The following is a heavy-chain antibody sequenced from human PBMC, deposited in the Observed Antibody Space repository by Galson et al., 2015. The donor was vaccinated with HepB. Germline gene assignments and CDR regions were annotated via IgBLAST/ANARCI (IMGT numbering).Heavy chain of an antibody. CDR1: GFTFSGSA. CDR3: TRLGDFSGYSSR. V-gene: IGHV3-73*01. CDR2: IRSKTNNYAT. Sequence: SLRLSCAASGFTFSGSAIHWVRQASGKGPEWVGRIRSKTNNYATTYVPSPKGRLTISRDDSKNMAYLHMKSLKTEDTAVYFCTRLGDFSGYSSRWGQGTLVTVSS. J-gene: IGHJ4*02. D-gene: IGHD6-13*01.